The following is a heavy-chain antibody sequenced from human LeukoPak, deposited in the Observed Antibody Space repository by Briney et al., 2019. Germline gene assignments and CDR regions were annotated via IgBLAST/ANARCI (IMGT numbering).Heavy chain of an antibody. D-gene: IGHD3-9*01. CDR2: ISAYGGST. Sequence: GGSLRLSCAASGFTFSSYGMHWVRQAPGKGLEWVSGISAYGGSTYYADSVKGRFTISRDNSKNTLYLQMNSLRAEDTAVYYCAKSSNYDILTGYLDYWGQGTLVTVSS. J-gene: IGHJ4*02. V-gene: IGHV3-23*01. CDR3: AKSSNYDILTGYLDY. CDR1: GFTFSSYG.